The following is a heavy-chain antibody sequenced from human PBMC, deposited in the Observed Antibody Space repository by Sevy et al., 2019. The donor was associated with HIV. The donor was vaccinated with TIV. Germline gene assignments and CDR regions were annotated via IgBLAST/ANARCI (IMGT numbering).Heavy chain of an antibody. CDR2: IYYSGST. D-gene: IGHD6-13*01. CDR3: AREIKAAAGWAVGWFDP. V-gene: IGHV4-59*01. J-gene: IGHJ5*02. CDR1: GGSISSYY. Sequence: SETLSLTCTVSGGSISSYYWSWIRQPPGKGLEWIGYIYYSGSTNYNPSLKSRVTISVDTSKNQFSLKLSSVTAADTAVYYCAREIKAAAGWAVGWFDPWGQGTLVTVSS.